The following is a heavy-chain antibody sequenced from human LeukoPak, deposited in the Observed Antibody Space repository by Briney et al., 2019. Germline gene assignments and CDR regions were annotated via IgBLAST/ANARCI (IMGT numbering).Heavy chain of an antibody. CDR2: ISSSSSYI. Sequence: GGSLRLSCVASGFTFSSYSMNWVRQAPGKGLEWVSSISSSSSYIYYADSVKGRFTISRDNAKNSLYLQMNSLRAEDTAVYYCARPYYDFWSGYYAGGSHYYYYMDVWGKGTTVTVSS. V-gene: IGHV3-21*01. D-gene: IGHD3-3*01. CDR1: GFTFSSYS. J-gene: IGHJ6*03. CDR3: ARPYYDFWSGYYAGGSHYYYYMDV.